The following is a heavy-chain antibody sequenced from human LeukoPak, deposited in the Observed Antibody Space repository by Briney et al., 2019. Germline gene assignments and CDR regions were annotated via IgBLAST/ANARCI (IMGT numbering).Heavy chain of an antibody. D-gene: IGHD3-9*01. J-gene: IGHJ6*04. CDR3: ARDWNRYYDILTGYYYGMDV. V-gene: IGHV3-21*01. CDR1: GFTFSSYS. CDR2: ISSSSSYI. Sequence: PGGSLRLSCAASGFTFSSYSMNWVRQAPGKGLEWVSSISSSSSYIYYADSVKGRFTISRDNAKNSLYLQMNSLGAEDTAVYYCARDWNRYYDILTGYYYGMDVWGKGTTVTVSS.